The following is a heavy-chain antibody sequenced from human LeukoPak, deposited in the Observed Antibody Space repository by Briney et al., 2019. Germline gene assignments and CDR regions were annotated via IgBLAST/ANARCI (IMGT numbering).Heavy chain of an antibody. V-gene: IGHV4-59*01. D-gene: IGHD2-2*01. CDR3: ARGAKQFVCSRTSCLFDT. CDR1: GDSISNYY. J-gene: IGHJ4*02. CDR2: VFYSGNT. Sequence: SETLSLTCTVSGDSISNYYWSWIRQPPGKGLEWIGYVFYSGNTNYNPSLKSRVTISLDTSKNQFSLRLTSVTAADTAVYYCARGAKQFVCSRTSCLFDTWGQGTVVTVSS.